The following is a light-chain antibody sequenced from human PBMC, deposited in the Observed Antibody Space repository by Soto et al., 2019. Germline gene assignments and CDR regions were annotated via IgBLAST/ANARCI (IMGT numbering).Light chain of an antibody. V-gene: IGLV1-40*01. CDR2: ANS. Sequence: QSVLTQPPSVSGAPGQRVTISRTGSSSNIGAGYDVHWYQQLPGTAPKLLIYANSNRPSGVPVRFSGSRSGTSASLVITGLQAEDEADYYCQSFDSSLSGFVFGTGTKVT. CDR3: QSFDSSLSGFV. CDR1: SSNIGAGYD. J-gene: IGLJ1*01.